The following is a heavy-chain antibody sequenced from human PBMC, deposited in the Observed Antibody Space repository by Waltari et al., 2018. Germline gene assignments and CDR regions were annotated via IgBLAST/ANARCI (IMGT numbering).Heavy chain of an antibody. V-gene: IGHV4-34*01. CDR3: ARGLPSIGGFGELLFRFDP. Sequence: QVQLQQWGAGLLKPSETLSLTCAVDGGSFSGFYWSWIRPPPGKGLEWIGEINHFGRTNYNPSLKSRVTISVDTSKNQFSLKMSSVTAADTAIYYCARGLPSIGGFGELLFRFDPWGQGTLVTVSS. CDR2: INHFGRT. J-gene: IGHJ5*02. D-gene: IGHD3-10*01. CDR1: GGSFSGFY.